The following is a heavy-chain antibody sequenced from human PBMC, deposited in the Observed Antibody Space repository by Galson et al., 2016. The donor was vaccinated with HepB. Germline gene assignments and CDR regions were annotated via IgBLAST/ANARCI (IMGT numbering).Heavy chain of an antibody. Sequence: SLRLSCAASGIIFDDYSMNWVRQTPGKGLEWVASISRSGTFLYYAASVMGRFTISRDSSKNTLYLQMNSLHQGPIGLPPGTLLQEHLWG. V-gene: IGHV3-21*01. CDR3: TLLQEHL. CDR1: GIIFDDYS. CDR2: ISRSGTFL. J-gene: IGHJ6*01.